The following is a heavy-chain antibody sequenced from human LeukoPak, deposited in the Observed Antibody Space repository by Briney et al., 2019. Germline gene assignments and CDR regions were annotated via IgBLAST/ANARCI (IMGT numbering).Heavy chain of an antibody. J-gene: IGHJ3*02. V-gene: IGHV5-51*01. CDR3: ARLSYITIFGVVIKRNDAFDI. D-gene: IGHD3-3*01. CDR1: GYSFTSYW. CDR2: IYPGDSDT. Sequence: GESLKISCKGSGYSFTSYWIGWVRQMPGKGLEWMGIIYPGDSDTRYSLSFQGQVTISADKSISTAYLQWSSLKASDTAMYYCARLSYITIFGVVIKRNDAFDIWGQGTMVTVSS.